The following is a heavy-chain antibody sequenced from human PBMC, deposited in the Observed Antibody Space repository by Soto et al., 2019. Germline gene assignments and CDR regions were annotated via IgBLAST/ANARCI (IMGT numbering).Heavy chain of an antibody. CDR1: GYTFASYG. V-gene: IGHV1-18*01. CDR2: ISPYDGYT. D-gene: IGHD3-22*01. CDR3: ARGGYYDSSGARNYYFYGMNV. Sequence: QVQLVQSGAEVKKPGASVKVSCKASGYTFASYGINLVRQAPGQVLEWLGWISPYDGYTHYAQILQGRVSMTTDTSTKTAYMELRSLRSEDTAMYYCARGGYYDSSGARNYYFYGMNVWGHGTTVTVSS. J-gene: IGHJ6*02.